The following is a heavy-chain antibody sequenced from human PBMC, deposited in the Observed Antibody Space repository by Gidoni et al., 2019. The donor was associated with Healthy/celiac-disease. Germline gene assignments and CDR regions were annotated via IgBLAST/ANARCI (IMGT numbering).Heavy chain of an antibody. Sequence: QVQLVQSGAEVKKPGSSVKVSCKASGGTFSSYAISWVRQAPGQGLEWMGGIIPIFGTANYAQKFQGRVTITADESTSTAYMELSSLRSEDTAVYYCARGYSRYCSGGSCQPGAYYYYYMDVWGKGTTVTVSS. J-gene: IGHJ6*03. CDR2: IIPIFGTA. CDR1: GGTFSSYA. V-gene: IGHV1-69*01. D-gene: IGHD2-15*01. CDR3: ARGYSRYCSGGSCQPGAYYYYYMDV.